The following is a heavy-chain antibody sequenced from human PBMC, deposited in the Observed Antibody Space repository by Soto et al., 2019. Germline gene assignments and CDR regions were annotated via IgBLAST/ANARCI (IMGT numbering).Heavy chain of an antibody. CDR2: ISYDGSNK. Sequence: QVQLVESGGGVVQPGRSLRLSCAASGFTFSSYAMHWVRQAPGKGLEWVAVISYDGSNKYYADSVKGRFTISRDNSKNTLYLQMNSLRAEDTAVYYCARDFWQQLIPGHGMDVW. CDR3: ARDFWQQLIPGHGMDV. D-gene: IGHD6-13*01. CDR1: GFTFSSYA. V-gene: IGHV3-30-3*01. J-gene: IGHJ6*01.